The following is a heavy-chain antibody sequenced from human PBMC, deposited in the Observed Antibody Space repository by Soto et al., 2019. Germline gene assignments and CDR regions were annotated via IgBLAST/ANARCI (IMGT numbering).Heavy chain of an antibody. CDR3: VSHYYYGMDV. CDR1: GFTFSDYY. Sequence: SGGSLRLSCVASGFTFSDYYMSWVRQAPGKGLEWVSYISSSSSYTNYADSVKGRFTISRDNAKNSLYLQMNSLRAEDTAVYYCVSHYYYGMDVWGQGTTVTVSS. CDR2: ISSSSSYT. J-gene: IGHJ6*02. V-gene: IGHV3-11*06.